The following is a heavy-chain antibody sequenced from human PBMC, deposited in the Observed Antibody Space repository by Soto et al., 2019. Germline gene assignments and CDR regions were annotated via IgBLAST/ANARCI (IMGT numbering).Heavy chain of an antibody. CDR1: DGSISSGSYS. CDR3: ARTLRKSESWFDP. V-gene: IGHV4-30-2*01. J-gene: IGHJ5*02. CDR2: IYHSGTT. Sequence: TLPLTCAVSDGSISSGSYSWSWMRQPPGKGLEWIGYIYHSGTTYYNPSLKSRLTRSVDRSNNQFSLKLSSVPAADPAVSYCARTLRKSESWFDPWGQVTLVTVST. D-gene: IGHD4-17*01.